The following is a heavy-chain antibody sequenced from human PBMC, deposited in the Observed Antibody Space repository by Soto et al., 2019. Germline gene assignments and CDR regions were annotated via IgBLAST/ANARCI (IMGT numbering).Heavy chain of an antibody. CDR2: IYYSGST. Sequence: TSETLSLTCTVSGGSISSYYWSWIRQPPGKGLEWIGYIYYSGSTNYNPSLKSRVTISVDTSKNQFSLKLSSVTAADTAVYYCAGGYSSGWYRNYYYGMDVWGQGTTVTVSS. D-gene: IGHD6-19*01. V-gene: IGHV4-59*01. CDR3: AGGYSSGWYRNYYYGMDV. J-gene: IGHJ6*02. CDR1: GGSISSYY.